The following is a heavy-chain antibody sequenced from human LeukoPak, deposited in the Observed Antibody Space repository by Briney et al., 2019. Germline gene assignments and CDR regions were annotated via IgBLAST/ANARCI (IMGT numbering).Heavy chain of an antibody. D-gene: IGHD3-10*01. J-gene: IGHJ5*02. CDR2: INHSGST. V-gene: IGHV4-34*01. CDR1: GGSFSGYY. CDR3: ARRRVYGSQFDP. Sequence: SETLSLTCAVYGGSFSGYYWSWIRQPPGKGLEWIGEINHSGSTNYNPSLKSRVTISVDTSKNQSSLKLSSVTAADTAVYYCARRRVYGSQFDPWGQGTLVTVSS.